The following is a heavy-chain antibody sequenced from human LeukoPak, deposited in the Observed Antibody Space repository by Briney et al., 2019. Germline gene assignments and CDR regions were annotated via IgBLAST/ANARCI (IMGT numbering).Heavy chain of an antibody. D-gene: IGHD6-13*01. V-gene: IGHV3-13*01. J-gene: IGHJ4*02. CDR1: GFTLSSYD. Sequence: GGSLRLSCAASGFTLSSYDMHWVRQSTGKGLEWVSGIGIAGDTYHVGSVKGRFTISRENAKNSLYLQMNSLRAGDTAVYYCVRASRSAAADFDYWGQGTLVTVSS. CDR3: VRASRSAAADFDY. CDR2: IGIAGDT.